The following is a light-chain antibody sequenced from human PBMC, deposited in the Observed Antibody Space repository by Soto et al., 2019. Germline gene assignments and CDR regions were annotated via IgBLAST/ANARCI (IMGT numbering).Light chain of an antibody. CDR1: STDVGFYNY. Sequence: QSVLTQPASVSESPGQSITISCTGTSTDVGFYNYVSWYQQHPGKVPKLMIYEVNNRPSGVSNRFSGSKSGNTASLTISGLQADDEADYYCASYSTTSTPVLFGGGTKLTVL. CDR3: ASYSTTSTPVL. V-gene: IGLV2-14*01. CDR2: EVN. J-gene: IGLJ2*01.